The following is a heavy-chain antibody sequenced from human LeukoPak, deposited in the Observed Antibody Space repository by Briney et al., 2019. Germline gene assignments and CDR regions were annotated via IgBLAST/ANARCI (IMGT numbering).Heavy chain of an antibody. CDR3: ARRITSSGWYRDDY. CDR1: GGSISSYY. V-gene: IGHV4-59*08. CDR2: IFYSGST. D-gene: IGHD6-19*01. J-gene: IGHJ4*02. Sequence: SETLSLTCTVPGGSISSYYWSWIRQPPGKGLEWIGYIFYSGSTSYNPSLKSRVTISVDTSKNQFSLKLSSVTAADTAVYYCARRITSSGWYRDDYWGQGTLVTVSS.